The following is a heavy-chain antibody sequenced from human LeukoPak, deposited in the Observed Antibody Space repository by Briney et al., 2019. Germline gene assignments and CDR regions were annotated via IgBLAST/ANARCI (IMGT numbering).Heavy chain of an antibody. CDR2: INPNSGGT. J-gene: IGHJ5*02. CDR1: GYTFTGYY. Sequence: ASVKVPCKASGYTFTGYYMHWVRQAPGQGLEWMGWINPNSGGTNYAQKFQGRVTMTRDTSISTAYMELSRLRSDDTAVYYCARDQDYYDSSGYFRFDPWGQGTLVTVSS. D-gene: IGHD3-22*01. CDR3: ARDQDYYDSSGYFRFDP. V-gene: IGHV1-2*02.